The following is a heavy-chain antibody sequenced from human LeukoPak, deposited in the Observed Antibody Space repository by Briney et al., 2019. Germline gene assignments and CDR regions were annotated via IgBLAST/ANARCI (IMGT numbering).Heavy chain of an antibody. Sequence: WGTLSLTCAASGWTFSNSWMSWVRQPPGKGLEWVGGINSKSDGGNKQYVASVVGRFTISRDDSKNTLYLQMNSLKTEDTAVYYCTTDRLWVRELGTLNDYWGQGTLVTVSS. CDR2: INSKSDGGNK. V-gene: IGHV3-15*01. J-gene: IGHJ4*02. CDR1: GWTFSNSW. D-gene: IGHD3-10*01. CDR3: TTDRLWVRELGTLNDY.